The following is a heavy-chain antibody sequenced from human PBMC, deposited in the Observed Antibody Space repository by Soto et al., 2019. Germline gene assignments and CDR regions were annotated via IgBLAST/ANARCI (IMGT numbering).Heavy chain of an antibody. J-gene: IGHJ6*02. CDR1: GFTFSSYS. V-gene: IGHV3-48*02. Sequence: GGSLRLSCAASGFTFSSYSMNWVRQAPGKGLEWVSYISSSSSTIYYADSVKGRFTISRDKAKNSLYLQMNSLRDEDTAVYYCARDSPSLRYFDWLNPLGMDVWGQGTTVTVSS. D-gene: IGHD3-9*01. CDR2: ISSSSSTI. CDR3: ARDSPSLRYFDWLNPLGMDV.